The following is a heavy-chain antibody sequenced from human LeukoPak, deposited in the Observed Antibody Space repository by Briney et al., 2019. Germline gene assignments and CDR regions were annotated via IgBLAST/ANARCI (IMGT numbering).Heavy chain of an antibody. CDR3: ARGDAFSGDH. J-gene: IGHJ4*02. V-gene: IGHV3-7*04. CDR1: GFTFSNFW. Sequence: PGGSLRLSCTVSGFTFSNFWMSWVRQAPGRGVEWVANIHPEGNEKYHVESVKGRFTISRDNAKNSLFLQMNGLRVEDTAVYYCARGDAFSGDHWGQGTLVTVSS. CDR2: IHPEGNEK.